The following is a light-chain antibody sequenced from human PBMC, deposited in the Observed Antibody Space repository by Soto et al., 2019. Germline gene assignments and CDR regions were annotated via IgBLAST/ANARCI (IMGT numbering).Light chain of an antibody. CDR2: GVS. J-gene: IGKJ1*01. CDR1: QSVRSSY. CDR3: QQYGTSPMT. V-gene: IGKV3-20*01. Sequence: ELVLTQSPGPLSLSPGERATLSCRASQSVRSSYLAWYQQKLGQAPRLLIYGVSNRATGIPDRFSGSGSGAYFTLTISRLESEDFAVYYCQQYGTSPMTLGQGTKVEIK.